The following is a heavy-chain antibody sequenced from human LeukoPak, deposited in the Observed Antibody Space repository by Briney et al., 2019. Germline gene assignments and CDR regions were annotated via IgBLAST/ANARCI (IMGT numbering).Heavy chain of an antibody. CDR2: IYSGGNT. CDR3: ARSPYYYDSSGYHGAFDI. D-gene: IGHD3-22*01. CDR1: GFTVSSNY. J-gene: IGHJ3*02. Sequence: GGSLRLSCAASGFTVSSNYMSWVRQAPGKGLEWVSIIYSGGNTYYADSVKGRFTISRDNPKNTLYLQMNSLRAEDTAVYYCARSPYYYDSSGYHGAFDIWGQGTMVTVSS. V-gene: IGHV3-53*01.